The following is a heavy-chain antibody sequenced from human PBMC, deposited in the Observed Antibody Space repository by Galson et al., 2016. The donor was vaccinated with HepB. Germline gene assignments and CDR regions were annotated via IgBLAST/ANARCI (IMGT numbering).Heavy chain of an antibody. CDR1: RYTFTSQG. CDR3: ARDVWGDSSSSRYYYYVMDI. CDR2: ISGSNGNI. Sequence: SVKVSCKGSRYTFTSQGISWVRQAPGQGLEWMGWISGSNGNIKYAQKFQGRVTMTTDTSTSTAYMELRSLRSDDTAVYYCARDVWGDSSSSRYYYYVMDIWGQGATVTVSS. J-gene: IGHJ6*02. D-gene: IGHD6-6*01. V-gene: IGHV1-18*01.